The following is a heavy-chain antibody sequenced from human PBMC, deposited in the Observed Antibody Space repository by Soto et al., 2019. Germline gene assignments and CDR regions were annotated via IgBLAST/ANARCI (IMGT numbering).Heavy chain of an antibody. CDR1: GGTFSSYA. CDR2: IIPIFGTA. J-gene: IGHJ6*02. Sequence: QVQLVQSGAEVKKPGSSVKVSCKASGGTFSSYAISWVRQAPGQGLEWMGGIIPIFGTANYAQKFQGRVTITADESTSTAYMELSSLRSEATAVYYCARGGIAARPYSAYYDDGMDVWGQGTTVTVSS. CDR3: ARGGIAARPYSAYYDDGMDV. D-gene: IGHD6-6*01. V-gene: IGHV1-69*01.